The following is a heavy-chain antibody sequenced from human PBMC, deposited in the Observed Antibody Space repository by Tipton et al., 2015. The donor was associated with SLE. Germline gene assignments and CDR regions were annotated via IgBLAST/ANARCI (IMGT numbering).Heavy chain of an antibody. CDR2: IYYSGST. V-gene: IGHV4-59*01. J-gene: IGHJ4*02. CDR1: GGSISRYY. CDR3: AGSSERGSFKLDY. D-gene: IGHD3-16*01. Sequence: TLSLTCTVSGGSISRYYWSWIRQPPGKGLEWIGYIYYSGSTNYNPSLKSRVTITVETSKNQFSLKLSSVTAADTAVYYCAGSSERGSFKLDYWGQGTLVTVSS.